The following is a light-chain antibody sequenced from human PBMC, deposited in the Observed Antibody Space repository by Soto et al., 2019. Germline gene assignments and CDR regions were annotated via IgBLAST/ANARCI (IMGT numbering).Light chain of an antibody. Sequence: QSVRTQPASVSGSPGQSITISCTGTSSDIGGYNYVSWYQHHPGKAPKLVIYEVTNRPSGVSNRFSGSKSGNTASLTISGLQAEDESDYYCTSYTTSSTPVFGGGTKLTVL. V-gene: IGLV2-14*01. CDR3: TSYTTSSTPV. J-gene: IGLJ3*02. CDR2: EVT. CDR1: SSDIGGYNY.